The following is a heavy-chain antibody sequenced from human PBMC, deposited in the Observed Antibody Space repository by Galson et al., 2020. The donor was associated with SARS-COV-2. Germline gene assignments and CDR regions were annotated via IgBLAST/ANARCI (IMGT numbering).Heavy chain of an antibody. D-gene: IGHD6-13*01. Sequence: KIGESLKISCAASGFTFSSYSMNWVRQAPGKGLEWVSSISSSSSYIYYADSVKGRFTISRDNAKNSLYLQMNSLRAEDTAVYYCARDRQQLVSWGQGTLVTVSS. CDR2: ISSSSSYI. CDR3: ARDRQQLVS. V-gene: IGHV3-21*01. J-gene: IGHJ4*02. CDR1: GFTFSSYS.